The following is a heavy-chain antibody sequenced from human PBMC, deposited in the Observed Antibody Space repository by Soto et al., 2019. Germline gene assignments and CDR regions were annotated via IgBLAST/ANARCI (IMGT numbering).Heavy chain of an antibody. CDR2: IYYSGST. CDR1: GGSISSSSYY. Sequence: QLQLQESGPGLVKPSETLSLTCTVSGGSISSSSYYWGWIRQPPGKGLEWIGSIYYSGSTYYNPSLKSRVTISVDTSKNQFSLKLSSVTAADTAVYYCARHDWGSGSFFDYWGQGTLVTVSS. V-gene: IGHV4-39*01. J-gene: IGHJ4*02. CDR3: ARHDWGSGSFFDY. D-gene: IGHD3-10*01.